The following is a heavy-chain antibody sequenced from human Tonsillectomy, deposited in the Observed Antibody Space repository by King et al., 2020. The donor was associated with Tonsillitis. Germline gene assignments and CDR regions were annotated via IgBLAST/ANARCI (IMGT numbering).Heavy chain of an antibody. CDR2: INSVGGRT. Sequence: VQLVESGGGLVQPGGSLRLSCAASGFSISNYAMSWVRQAPGKGLEWVSVINSVGGRTYYTDSVKGRFTISRDNPENTLYLELSSLGAEDTAVYYCAKDATGTRFTRMDVWGQGTTVTVSS. CDR1: GFSISNYA. D-gene: IGHD1-14*01. CDR3: AKDATGTRFTRMDV. V-gene: IGHV3-23*04. J-gene: IGHJ6*02.